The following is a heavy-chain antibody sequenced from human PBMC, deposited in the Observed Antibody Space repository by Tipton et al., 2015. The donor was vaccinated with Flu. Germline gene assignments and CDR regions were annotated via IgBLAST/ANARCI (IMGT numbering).Heavy chain of an antibody. CDR1: GGSITPFY. Sequence: LRLSCTVSGGSITPFYGSWIRQPPGKGLEYIGYVYYSGSTNYNPSLESRVTISVDASKNQFSLRLSSVTAADTAVYYCARGRTSSLFHTWGQGTLVTVSS. V-gene: IGHV4-59*12. D-gene: IGHD6-6*01. CDR3: ARGRTSSLFHT. CDR2: VYYSGST. J-gene: IGHJ5*02.